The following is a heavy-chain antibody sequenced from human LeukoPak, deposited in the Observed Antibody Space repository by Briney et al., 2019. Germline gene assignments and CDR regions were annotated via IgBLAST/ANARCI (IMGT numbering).Heavy chain of an antibody. CDR3: ARDGGCSSTSCYENWFDP. V-gene: IGHV4-34*01. CDR1: GGSFSGYY. D-gene: IGHD2-2*01. CDR2: INHSGST. Sequence: PSETLSLTCAVYGGSFSGYYWSWIRQPPGKGLEWIGEINHSGSTNYNPSLKSRVTISVDTSKNQFSLKLSSVTAADTAVYYCARDGGCSSTSCYENWFDPWGQGTLVTVSS. J-gene: IGHJ5*02.